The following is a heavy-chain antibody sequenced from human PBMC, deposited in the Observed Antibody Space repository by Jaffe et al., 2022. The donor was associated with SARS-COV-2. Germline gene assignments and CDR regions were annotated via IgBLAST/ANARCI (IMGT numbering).Heavy chain of an antibody. Sequence: EVQLVESGGNLVQPGGSLRLSCAASGFTFSNFWMTWVRQAPGKGLEWVANVKEDGSQKYYVDSVKGRFTISRDNAKNSLYLQMNSLRAEDTAVYYCARDLGWSQFDYWGQGTLVTVSS. CDR1: GFTFSNFW. CDR3: ARDLGWSQFDY. D-gene: IGHD3-16*01. V-gene: IGHV3-7*01. J-gene: IGHJ4*02. CDR2: VKEDGSQK.